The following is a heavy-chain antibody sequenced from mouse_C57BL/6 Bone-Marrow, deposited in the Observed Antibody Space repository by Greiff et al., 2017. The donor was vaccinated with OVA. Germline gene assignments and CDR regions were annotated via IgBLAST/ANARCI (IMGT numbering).Heavy chain of an antibody. V-gene: IGHV1-4*01. CDR1: GYTFTSYT. Sequence: QVHVKQSGAELARPGASVKMSCKASGYTFTSYTMHWVKQRPGQGLEWIGYINPCSGYTKYNQTFKDKATLTADKSSSTAYMQLSSLTSEDSAVYYCARHVRYARDYWGQGTSVTESS. J-gene: IGHJ4*01. CDR3: ARHVRYARDY. CDR2: INPCSGYT.